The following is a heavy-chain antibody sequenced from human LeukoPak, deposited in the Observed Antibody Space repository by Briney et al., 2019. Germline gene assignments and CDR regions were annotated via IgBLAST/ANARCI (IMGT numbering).Heavy chain of an antibody. CDR3: ASVTGTTGY. CDR2: ISSSSSYI. V-gene: IGHV3-21*01. J-gene: IGHJ4*02. D-gene: IGHD1-7*01. CDR1: GFTFSSYS. Sequence: GGSLRLSCAASGFTFSSYSMNWVRQAPGKGLGWVSSISSSSSYIYYADSVKGRFTISRDNAKNSLYLQMNSLRAEDTAVYYCASVTGTTGYWGQGTLVTVSS.